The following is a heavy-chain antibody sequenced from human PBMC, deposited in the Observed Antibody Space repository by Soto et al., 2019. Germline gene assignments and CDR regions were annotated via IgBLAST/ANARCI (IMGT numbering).Heavy chain of an antibody. V-gene: IGHV1-46*01. Sequence: ASVKVSCKAPRDTFTSYYINWVRQAPGQGLEWMGVINPHGGSTAYAQKFKGRVTLTRDTSASTVYMEVSRLTSEDTAMYYCARSSGGNFGIIIEGTNWFAPWGQGTPVTVSS. CDR3: ARSSGGNFGIIIEGTNWFAP. CDR2: INPHGGST. D-gene: IGHD1-26*01. CDR1: RDTFTSYY. J-gene: IGHJ5*02.